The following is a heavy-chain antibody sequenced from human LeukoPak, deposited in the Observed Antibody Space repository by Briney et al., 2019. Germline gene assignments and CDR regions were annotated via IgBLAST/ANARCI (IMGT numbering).Heavy chain of an antibody. Sequence: SETVSLTCTVSGGSIISNYWSWIRQSAGTGLEWIGRIYGSGITDYNPSLKSRVPMSLDTSRKQFSLRLTSVTAADTAVYYCARLKFYDSTGYSPGYYMDVWGKGTTVSVFS. CDR2: IYGSGIT. D-gene: IGHD3-22*01. V-gene: IGHV4-4*07. CDR3: ARLKFYDSTGYSPGYYMDV. CDR1: GGSIISNY. J-gene: IGHJ6*03.